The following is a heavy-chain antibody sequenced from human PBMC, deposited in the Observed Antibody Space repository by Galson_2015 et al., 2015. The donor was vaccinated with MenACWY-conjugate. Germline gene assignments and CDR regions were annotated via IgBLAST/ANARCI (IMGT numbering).Heavy chain of an antibody. V-gene: IGHV3-21*01. CDR2: ISSSSSYI. J-gene: IGHJ4*02. CDR1: GFTFSSYS. CDR3: ASMVILSDAPFDY. D-gene: IGHD3-10*01. Sequence: SLRLSCAASGFTFSSYSMNWVRQAPGKGLEWVSSISSSSSYIYYAVSVKGRFTISRDNAKNSLYLQMNSLRAEDTAVYYCASMVILSDAPFDYWGQGTLVTVSS.